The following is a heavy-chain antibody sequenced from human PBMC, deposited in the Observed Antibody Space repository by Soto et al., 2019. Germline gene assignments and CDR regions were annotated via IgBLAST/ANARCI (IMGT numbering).Heavy chain of an antibody. D-gene: IGHD3-3*01. CDR2: IIPILGIA. J-gene: IGHJ6*03. CDR1: GGTFSSYT. Sequence: GASVKVSCKASGGTFSSYTISWVRQAPGQGLEWMGRIIPILGIANYAQKFQGRVTITADKSTSTAYMELSSLRSEDTAVYYCARGRFLEWLLSNYYYYYYMDVWGKGTTVTVSS. V-gene: IGHV1-69*02. CDR3: ARGRFLEWLLSNYYYYYYMDV.